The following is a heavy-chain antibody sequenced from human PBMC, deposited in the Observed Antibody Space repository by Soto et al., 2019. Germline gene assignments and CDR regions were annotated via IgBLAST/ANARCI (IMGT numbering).Heavy chain of an antibody. D-gene: IGHD6-6*01. Sequence: PGGSLRLSCAASGFTFSSYGIHWVRQAPGKGLEWVAVISYDGSNKYYADSVKGRFTISRDNSKNSLYLQMNSLRAEDTALYYCAKDMIARSIAARPDYRGQGTLVTVSS. J-gene: IGHJ4*02. V-gene: IGHV3-30*18. CDR1: GFTFSSYG. CDR3: AKDMIARSIAARPDY. CDR2: ISYDGSNK.